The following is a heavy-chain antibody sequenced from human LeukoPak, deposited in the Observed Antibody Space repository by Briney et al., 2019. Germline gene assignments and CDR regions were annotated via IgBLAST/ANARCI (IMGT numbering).Heavy chain of an antibody. V-gene: IGHV4-34*01. Sequence: PSETLSLTCAVSGGSFSGYYWSWIRQPPGKGLEWIGEINHSGSTNYNPSPKSRVTISVDTSKNQFSLKLSSVTAAETAVYYCARVVDCSSTSCYTLGDWFDPWGQGTLVTVSS. CDR2: INHSGST. D-gene: IGHD2-2*02. CDR3: ARVVDCSSTSCYTLGDWFDP. CDR1: GGSFSGYY. J-gene: IGHJ5*02.